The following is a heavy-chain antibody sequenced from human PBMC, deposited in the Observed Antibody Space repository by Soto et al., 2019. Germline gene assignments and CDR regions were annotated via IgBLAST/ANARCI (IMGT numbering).Heavy chain of an antibody. CDR3: ARAITSRITMVRGAKGYYYYYMDV. J-gene: IGHJ6*03. CDR1: GYTFTSYD. CDR2: MNPNSGNT. D-gene: IGHD3-10*01. Sequence: ASVKVSCKASGYTFTSYDINWVRQATGQGLEWMGWMNPNSGNTGYAQKFQGRVTMTRNTSISTAYMELSSLRSEDTAVYYCARAITSRITMVRGAKGYYYYYMDVWGKGTTVTVSS. V-gene: IGHV1-8*01.